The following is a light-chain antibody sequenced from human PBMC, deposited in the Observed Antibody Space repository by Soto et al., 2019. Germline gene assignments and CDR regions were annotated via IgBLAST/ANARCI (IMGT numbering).Light chain of an antibody. CDR1: SSNIGNHY. V-gene: IGLV1-51*01. J-gene: IGLJ2*01. CDR3: GTWDSSLSAGGV. Sequence: QSVLTQPPSVSAAPGQKVTISCSGSSSNIGNHYVSWYQQLPGTAPKLLIYDNNKRPSGIPDRFSGSKSGTSATLGITGLQTGDEVDYYCGTWDSSLSAGGVFGGGTKLTVL. CDR2: DNN.